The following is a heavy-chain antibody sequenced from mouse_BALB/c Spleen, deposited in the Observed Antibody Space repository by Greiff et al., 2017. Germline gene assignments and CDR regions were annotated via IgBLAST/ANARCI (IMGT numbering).Heavy chain of an antibody. Sequence: VQLQQSAAELARPGASVKMSCNASGYTFTSYTMHWVKQRPGQGLDWIGYINPSSGYTEYNQKFKDKTTLTADKSSSTAYMQLGSLTSEDSAVYYCARGGGNYDCLFAYWGQGTLVTVSA. D-gene: IGHD2-1*01. J-gene: IGHJ3*01. CDR1: GYTFTSYT. CDR2: INPSSGYT. V-gene: IGHV1-4*02. CDR3: ARGGGNYDCLFAY.